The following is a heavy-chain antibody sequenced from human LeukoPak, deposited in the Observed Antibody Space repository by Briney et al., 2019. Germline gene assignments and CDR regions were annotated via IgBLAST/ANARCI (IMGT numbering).Heavy chain of an antibody. D-gene: IGHD3-16*01. CDR3: ARHRDYYDP. Sequence: SETLSLPCAVYGGSFISDYWSWFRQPPGKGREWFGEIIHSGSTNYNQSLKSQVTISVDTSKNQFYLKLSSVTAADKAVYYCARHRDYYDPWGQGTLVTVSS. CDR1: GGSFISDY. V-gene: IGHV4-34*12. J-gene: IGHJ4*02. CDR2: IIHSGST.